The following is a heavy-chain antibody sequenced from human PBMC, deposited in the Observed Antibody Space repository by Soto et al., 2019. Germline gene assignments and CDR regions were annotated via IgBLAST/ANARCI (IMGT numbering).Heavy chain of an antibody. CDR1: GYSMRRYD. CDR2: IYTSGIT. V-gene: IGHV4-4*07. J-gene: IGHJ4*02. CDR3: AREAIVGASISRSFDS. Sequence: WETLSLTCTVSGYSMRRYDVIWLRTPAGKGLEWIGRIYTSGITTYNPSLKSRVTMSLDTSKNQFSLKLSSVTAADTAAYYCAREAIVGASISRSFDSWGQGTLVNVS. D-gene: IGHD1-26*01.